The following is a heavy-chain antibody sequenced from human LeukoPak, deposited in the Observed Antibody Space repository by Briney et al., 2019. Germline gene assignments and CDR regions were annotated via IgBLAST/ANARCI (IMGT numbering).Heavy chain of an antibody. V-gene: IGHV4-34*01. D-gene: IGHD5-18*01. CDR1: GGSFSGYY. CDR2: INHSGST. J-gene: IGHJ4*02. Sequence: SETLSLTCGVSGGSFSGYYWNWIRQSPGKGLEWIGEINHSGSTYYNPSLKSRVTISVDTSKNQFSLKLSSVTAADTAVYYCARLVDTAMVFYWGQGTLVTVSS. CDR3: ARLVDTAMVFY.